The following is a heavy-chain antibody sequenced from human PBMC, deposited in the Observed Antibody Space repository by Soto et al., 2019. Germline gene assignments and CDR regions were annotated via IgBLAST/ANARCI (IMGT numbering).Heavy chain of an antibody. J-gene: IGHJ3*02. CDR1: GFTFSSYA. V-gene: IGHV3-23*01. D-gene: IGHD3-3*01. CDR2: ISGSGVST. Sequence: GGSLRLSCAASGFTFSSYAMTWVRQGPGKGLEWVSAISGSGVSTYYADSVKGRFTISRDNSKNTLYLQMNSLSCDDTAVYYCAKGIKFSKDGFDIWGQGTMVTVSS. CDR3: AKGIKFSKDGFDI.